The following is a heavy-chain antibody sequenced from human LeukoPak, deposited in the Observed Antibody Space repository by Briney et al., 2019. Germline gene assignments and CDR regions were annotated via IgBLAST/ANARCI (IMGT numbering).Heavy chain of an antibody. CDR2: IYSGGST. J-gene: IGHJ4*02. D-gene: IGHD3-22*01. V-gene: IGHV3-53*01. CDR3: ARTSIDYYYDSSGYYLDY. Sequence: PGGSLRLSCAASGFTVSSNYMSWVRQAPGKGLEWVSVIYSGGSTYYADSVKGRFTISRDNSKNTLHLQMNSLRAEDTVVYYCARTSIDYYYDSSGYYLDYWGQGTLVTVSS. CDR1: GFTVSSNY.